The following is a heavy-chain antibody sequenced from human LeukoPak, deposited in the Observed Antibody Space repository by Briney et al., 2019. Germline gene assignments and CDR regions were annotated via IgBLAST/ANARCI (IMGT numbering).Heavy chain of an antibody. D-gene: IGHD3-22*01. Sequence: SQTLSLTCAVSGGSISSGGYSWSWIRQPPGKGLEWIGYIYHSGSTYYNPSLKSRVTISVDTSKSHFSLKLSSVTAADTAVYYCARHRDSSALEAFDIWGQGTLVTVSS. CDR3: ARHRDSSALEAFDI. V-gene: IGHV4-30-2*01. J-gene: IGHJ3*02. CDR2: IYHSGST. CDR1: GGSISSGGYS.